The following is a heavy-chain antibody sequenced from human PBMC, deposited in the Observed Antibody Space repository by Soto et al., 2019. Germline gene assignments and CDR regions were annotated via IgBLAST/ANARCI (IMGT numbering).Heavy chain of an antibody. CDR2: ISGSGANT. J-gene: IGHJ3*02. CDR3: AKDGKHSHGWWAAFEI. D-gene: IGHD6-19*01. CDR1: GFTFTDYA. Sequence: EVQVLESGGGLVQPGGSLRLSCAASGFTFTDYAMNWVRQAPGKGLEWVSTISGSGANTYYAASVRGRFTLSRDNPKNTLSLQMSSVRAEDTAVYYCAKDGKHSHGWWAAFEIWGQGTVVTVS. V-gene: IGHV3-23*01.